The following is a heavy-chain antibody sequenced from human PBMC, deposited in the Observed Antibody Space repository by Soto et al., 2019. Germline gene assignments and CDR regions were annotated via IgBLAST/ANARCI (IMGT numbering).Heavy chain of an antibody. J-gene: IGHJ4*02. CDR2: ISAYNGNT. CDR3: ARLLLTEIAAMVHFDY. Sequence: ASVKVSCKASGYTFTSYGISWVRQAPGQGLEWMGWISAYNGNTNYAQKLQGRVTMTTDTSTSTAYMELRSLRSDDTAVYYCARLLLTEIAAMVHFDYWGQGTLVTVSS. D-gene: IGHD3-10*01. CDR1: GYTFTSYG. V-gene: IGHV1-18*01.